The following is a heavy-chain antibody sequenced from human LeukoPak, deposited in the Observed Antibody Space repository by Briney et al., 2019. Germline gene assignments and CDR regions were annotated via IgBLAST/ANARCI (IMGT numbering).Heavy chain of an antibody. CDR1: GFTFSSYG. Sequence: GGSLRLSCAASGFTFSSYGMHWVRQAPGKGLEWVAVISYDGSNKYYADSVKGRFTISRDNSKNTLYLQMNSLRAEDTAVYYCAKSNYYDSSGYSIDYWGQGTLVTVSS. CDR2: ISYDGSNK. D-gene: IGHD3-22*01. CDR3: AKSNYYDSSGYSIDY. V-gene: IGHV3-30*18. J-gene: IGHJ4*02.